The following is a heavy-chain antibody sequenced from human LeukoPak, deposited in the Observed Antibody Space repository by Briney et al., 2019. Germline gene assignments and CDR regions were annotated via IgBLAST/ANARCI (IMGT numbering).Heavy chain of an antibody. CDR3: VRYDFWSGYFDY. J-gene: IGHJ4*02. CDR2: INTDGTYT. V-gene: IGHV3-74*01. CDR1: GFPFSAYW. Sequence: PGGSLRLSCAASGFPFSAYWVHWVRQAPGKGLVWVSRINTDGTYTSYADSVKGRFTISRDNAQNTLFLQMNSLRAEDTAVYYCVRYDFWSGYFDYWGQGTLVTVSS. D-gene: IGHD3-3*01.